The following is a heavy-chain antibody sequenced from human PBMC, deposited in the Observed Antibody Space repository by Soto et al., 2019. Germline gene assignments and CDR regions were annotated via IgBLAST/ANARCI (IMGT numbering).Heavy chain of an antibody. CDR2: ISDSGDSP. J-gene: IGHJ4*02. V-gene: IGHV3-23*01. D-gene: IGHD6-19*01. Sequence: SLRLSCAASGFTFSNYAMSWVRQAPGKGLEWVSGISDSGDSPYYADSVKGRFTISRDNSKNTVYLQMNSLRAEDTAVYYCAKAGSGWPSYYFDYWGQGILVTVSS. CDR3: AKAGSGWPSYYFDY. CDR1: GFTFSNYA.